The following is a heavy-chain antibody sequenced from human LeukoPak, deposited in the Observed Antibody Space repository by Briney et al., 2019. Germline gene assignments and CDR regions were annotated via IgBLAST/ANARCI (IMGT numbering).Heavy chain of an antibody. CDR2: IYHSGST. D-gene: IGHD2-2*01. CDR3: ARGRNCSSTSCDPWYFDY. Sequence: SETLSLTCTVSGGSISSGGYYWSWIRQPPGKGLEWIGYIYHSGSTYYNPSLKSRVTISVDRSKNQFSLKLSSVTAADTAVYYCARGRNCSSTSCDPWYFDYWGQGTLVTVSS. J-gene: IGHJ4*02. CDR1: GGSISSGGYY. V-gene: IGHV4-30-2*01.